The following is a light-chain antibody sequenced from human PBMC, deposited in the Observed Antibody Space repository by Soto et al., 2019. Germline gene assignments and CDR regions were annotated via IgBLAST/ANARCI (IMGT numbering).Light chain of an antibody. Sequence: QSALTQPASASGSPGQSITISCTGTSSNVGGYNYVSWYQQHPGKAPKLMIYDVSNRTSGVSNRFSGSKSGNTASLTISGLQAEDEADYYCGSYTSSSTLVFGGGTKLTVL. CDR3: GSYTSSSTLV. J-gene: IGLJ3*02. CDR2: DVS. CDR1: SSNVGGYNY. V-gene: IGLV2-14*01.